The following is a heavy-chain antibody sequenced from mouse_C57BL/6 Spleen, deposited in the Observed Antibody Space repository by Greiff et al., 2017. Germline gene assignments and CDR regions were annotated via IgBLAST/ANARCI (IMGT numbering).Heavy chain of an antibody. CDR2: IWTGGGT. V-gene: IGHV2-9-1*01. CDR1: GFSLTSYA. J-gene: IGHJ4*01. Sequence: QVQLQQSGPGLVAPSQSLSITCTVSGFSLTSYAISWVRQPPGKGLEWLGVIWTGGGTNYTSAPDSRLSISKDNTKSQVFVKMSSLQTDKTARYTSARNIAARECAMDYWGQGTSVTVSS. CDR3: ARNIAARECAMDY.